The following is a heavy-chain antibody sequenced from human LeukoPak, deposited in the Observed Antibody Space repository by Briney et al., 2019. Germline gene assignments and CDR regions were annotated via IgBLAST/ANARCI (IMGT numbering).Heavy chain of an antibody. CDR1: GFTFSSYG. CDR2: ISYDGSNK. V-gene: IGHV3-30*18. D-gene: IGHD6-13*01. J-gene: IGHJ4*02. Sequence: GRSLRLSCAASGFTFSSYGMHWVRQAPGKGLEWVAVISYDGSNKYYADSVKGRFTISRDNSKNTLYLQMNSLSAEDTAVYYRAKGGYSSSWYGVSGYWGQGTLVTVSS. CDR3: AKGGYSSSWYGVSGY.